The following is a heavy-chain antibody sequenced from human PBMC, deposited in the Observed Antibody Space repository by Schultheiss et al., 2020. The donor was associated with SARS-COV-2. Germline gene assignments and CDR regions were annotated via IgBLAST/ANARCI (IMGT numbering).Heavy chain of an antibody. CDR1: GFTFSSFG. CDR3: AKDRSVVVVVAATLDY. D-gene: IGHD2-15*01. V-gene: IGHV3-30*02. CDR2: IRYDGSNK. Sequence: GGSLRLSCAASGFTFSSFGMHWVRQAPGKGLEWVAFIRYDGSNKYYADSVKGRFTISRDNSKNTLYLQMNSLRAEDTAVYYCAKDRSVVVVVAATLDYWGQGSLVTVSS. J-gene: IGHJ4*02.